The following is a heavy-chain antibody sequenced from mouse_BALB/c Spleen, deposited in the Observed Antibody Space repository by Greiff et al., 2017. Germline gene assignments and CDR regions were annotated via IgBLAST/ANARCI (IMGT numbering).Heavy chain of an antibody. CDR2: IWAGGST. Sequence: VKLMESGPGLVAPSQSLSITCTVSGFSLTSYGVHWVRQPPGKGLEWLGVIWAGGSTNYNSALMSRLSISKDNSKSQVFLKMNSLQTDDTAMYYCARGEVRRRYAMDYWGQGTSVTVSS. CDR1: GFSLTSYG. D-gene: IGHD2-14*01. V-gene: IGHV2-9*02. CDR3: ARGEVRRRYAMDY. J-gene: IGHJ4*01.